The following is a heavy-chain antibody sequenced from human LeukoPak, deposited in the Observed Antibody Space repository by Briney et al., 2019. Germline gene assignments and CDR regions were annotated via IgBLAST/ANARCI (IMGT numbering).Heavy chain of an antibody. J-gene: IGHJ4*02. Sequence: GGSLRLSCAASGFTFSSYSMNWVRQAPGKGLEWVSSISSSSSYIYYADSVKGRFTISRDNAKNSLYLQMNSLRAEDTAVYYCAREIAAAGTRSFDYWGQGTLVTVSS. V-gene: IGHV3-21*01. CDR3: AREIAAAGTRSFDY. CDR1: GFTFSSYS. D-gene: IGHD6-13*01. CDR2: ISSSSSYI.